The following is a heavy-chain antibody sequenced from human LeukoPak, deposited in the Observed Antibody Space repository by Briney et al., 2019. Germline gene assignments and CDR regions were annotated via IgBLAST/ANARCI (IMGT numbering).Heavy chain of an antibody. V-gene: IGHV4-34*01. CDR2: INHGGNT. CDR1: GGSLSGDY. D-gene: IGHD3-16*01. J-gene: IGHJ5*02. Sequence: SETLSLTCAIYGGSLSGDYWSWIRQPPGKGLEWIGEINHGGNTNYNPSLESRASLSVDTSRNQISLRLSSVTAADTAVYYCARGFGNVRGVTWGQGTLVTVSS. CDR3: ARGFGNVRGVT.